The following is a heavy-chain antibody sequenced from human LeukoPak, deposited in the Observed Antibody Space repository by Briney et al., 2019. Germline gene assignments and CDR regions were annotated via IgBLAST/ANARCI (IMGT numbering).Heavy chain of an antibody. CDR2: ISAYNGNT. CDR1: GYTFTSYG. Sequence: ASVKASCKASGYTFTSYGISWARQAPGQGLEWMGWISAYNGNTDYAQKLQGRVTMTTDTSTSTAYMELRSLRSDDTAVYYCARDLVMVGATRLVLGYWGQGTLVTVSS. V-gene: IGHV1-18*01. D-gene: IGHD1-26*01. CDR3: ARDLVMVGATRLVLGY. J-gene: IGHJ4*02.